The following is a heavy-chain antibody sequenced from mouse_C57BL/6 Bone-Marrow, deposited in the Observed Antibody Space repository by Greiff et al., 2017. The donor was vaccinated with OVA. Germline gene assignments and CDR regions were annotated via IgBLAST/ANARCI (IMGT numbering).Heavy chain of an antibody. CDR2: IDPSDSYT. J-gene: IGHJ2*01. D-gene: IGHD2-2*01. V-gene: IGHV1-50*01. Sequence: VQLQQSGAELVKPGASVKLSCKASGYTFTSYWMQWVKQRPGQGLEWIGEIDPSDSYTNYNQKFKGKATLTVDTSSSTAYMQLSSLTSEDSAVYYCAREGNGYYFDYWGQGTTLTVSS. CDR1: GYTFTSYW. CDR3: AREGNGYYFDY.